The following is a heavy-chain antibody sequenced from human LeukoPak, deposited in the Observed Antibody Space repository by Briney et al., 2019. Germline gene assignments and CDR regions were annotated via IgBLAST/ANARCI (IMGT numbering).Heavy chain of an antibody. J-gene: IGHJ6*03. CDR3: ARYTSGRLNPGFYHYYMDV. CDR1: GYTFTSYD. Sequence: GASVKVSCKASGYTFTSYDINWVRQATGQGLEWMGWMNPNSGNTGYAQKFQGRVTMTTDTSTSTAYMELRSLRSDDTAVYYCARYTSGRLNPGFYHYYMDVWGKGTTVTVSS. CDR2: MNPNSGNT. D-gene: IGHD6-19*01. V-gene: IGHV1-8*01.